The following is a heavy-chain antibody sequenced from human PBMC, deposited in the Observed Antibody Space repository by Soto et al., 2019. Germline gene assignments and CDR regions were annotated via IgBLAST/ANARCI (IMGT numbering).Heavy chain of an antibody. CDR1: GGTFSSYA. CDR2: IIPIFGTA. J-gene: IGHJ6*02. D-gene: IGHD3-3*01. Sequence: GASGKVSSKASGGTFSSYAISWLRQAPGQGLEWMGGIIPIFGTANYAQKFQGRVTITADESTSTAYMELSSLRSEDTAVYYCARDEKFRFLEWLYPPHNYYYYGMDVWGQGTTVTVSS. CDR3: ARDEKFRFLEWLYPPHNYYYYGMDV. V-gene: IGHV1-69*01.